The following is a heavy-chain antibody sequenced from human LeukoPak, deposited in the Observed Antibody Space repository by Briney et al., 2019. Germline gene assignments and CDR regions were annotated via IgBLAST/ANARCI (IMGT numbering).Heavy chain of an antibody. D-gene: IGHD6-19*01. CDR2: INAGNGNT. CDR3: AREATRYSSGWFFS. CDR1: GYTFTSYA. J-gene: IGHJ5*02. Sequence: GASVKVSCKASGYTFTSYAMHWVRQAPGQRLEWMGWINAGNGNTKYSQKSQGRVTITRDTSASTAYMELSSLRSEDTAVYYCAREATRYSSGWFFSWGQGTLVTVSS. V-gene: IGHV1-3*01.